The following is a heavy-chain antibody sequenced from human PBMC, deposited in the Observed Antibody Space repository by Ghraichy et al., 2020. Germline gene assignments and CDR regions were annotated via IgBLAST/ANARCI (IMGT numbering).Heavy chain of an antibody. J-gene: IGHJ6*02. D-gene: IGHD6-6*01. V-gene: IGHV1-69*13. Sequence: SSVKVSCKASGGTFSSYAISWVRQAPGQGLEWMGGIIPIFGTANYAQKFQGRVTITADESTSTAYMELSSLRSEDTAVYYCARPQPSAALSYGMDVWGQGTTVTVSS. CDR1: GGTFSSYA. CDR3: ARPQPSAALSYGMDV. CDR2: IIPIFGTA.